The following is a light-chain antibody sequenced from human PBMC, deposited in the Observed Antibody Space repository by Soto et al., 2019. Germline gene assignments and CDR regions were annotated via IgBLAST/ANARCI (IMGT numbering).Light chain of an antibody. V-gene: IGKV1-27*01. CDR2: AAS. Sequence: DIQMTQSPSSLSASVGDRVTITCRASQGISNYLAWYQQKPGEAPKLLIYAASTSQSCVPSRFSGSGFGTDFTVSIISLRPEEVTTYYSQQYSSARFSFGHGTKLDI. CDR3: QQYSSARFS. J-gene: IGKJ2*01. CDR1: QGISNY.